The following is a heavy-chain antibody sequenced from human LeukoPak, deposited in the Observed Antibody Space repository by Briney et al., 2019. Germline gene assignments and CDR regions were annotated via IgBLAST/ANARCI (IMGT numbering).Heavy chain of an antibody. CDR3: ARYFFSGSGSYYSPSVYYYGMDV. J-gene: IGHJ6*04. Sequence: ASVKVSCKASGGTSSSYAISWVRQAPGQGLEWMGGIIPIFGTANYAQKFQGRVTITADKSTSTAYMELSSLRSEDTAVYYCARYFFSGSGSYYSPSVYYYGMDVWGKGTTVTVSS. CDR2: IIPIFGTA. D-gene: IGHD3-10*01. V-gene: IGHV1-69*06. CDR1: GGTSSSYA.